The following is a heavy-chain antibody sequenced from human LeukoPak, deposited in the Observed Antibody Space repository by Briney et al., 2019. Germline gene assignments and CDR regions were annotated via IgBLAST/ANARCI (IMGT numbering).Heavy chain of an antibody. J-gene: IGHJ4*02. V-gene: IGHV3-48*03. CDR1: GFTFSSYE. Sequence: GGSLRLSCAASGFTFSSYEMNWVRQAPGKGLEWVSYISSSGSTIYYADSVKGRFTISRDNAKNSLCLQMNSLRAEDTAVYYCARDWEVGAVDYWGQGTLVTVSS. D-gene: IGHD1-26*01. CDR2: ISSSGSTI. CDR3: ARDWEVGAVDY.